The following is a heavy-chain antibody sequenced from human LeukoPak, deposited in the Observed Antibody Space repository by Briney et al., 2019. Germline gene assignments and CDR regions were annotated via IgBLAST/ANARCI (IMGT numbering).Heavy chain of an antibody. J-gene: IGHJ4*02. CDR1: GFTLSSYG. CDR3: AKGMHCSGGSCYSPSPVDY. CDR2: IRYDGSNK. D-gene: IGHD2-15*01. Sequence: GGSLRLPCAASGFTLSSYGMHWVRQAPGKGLEWVAFIRYDGSNKYYADSVKGRFTISRDNSKNTLYLQMNSLRAEDTAVYYCAKGMHCSGGSCYSPSPVDYWGQGTLVTVSS. V-gene: IGHV3-30*02.